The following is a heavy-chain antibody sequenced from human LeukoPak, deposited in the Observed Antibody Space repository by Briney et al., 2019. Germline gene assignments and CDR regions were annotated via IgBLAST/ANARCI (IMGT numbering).Heavy chain of an antibody. J-gene: IGHJ6*02. D-gene: IGHD2-2*01. CDR3: ARSRYCSSTSCLHYYYYGMDV. V-gene: IGHV1-8*01. CDR1: GYTFTSYG. CDR2: MNPNSGNT. Sequence: ASVKVSCKASGYTFTSYGINWVRQATGQGLEWMRWMNPNSGNTGYAQKFQGRVTMTRNTSISTAYMELSSLRSEDTAVYYCARSRYCSSTSCLHYYYYGMDVWGQGTTVTVSS.